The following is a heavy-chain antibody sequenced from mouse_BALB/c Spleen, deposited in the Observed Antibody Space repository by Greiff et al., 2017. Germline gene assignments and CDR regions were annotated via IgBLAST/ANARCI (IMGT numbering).Heavy chain of an antibody. Sequence: EVQLQQSGAELVKPEASVKMSCTASGFNFNDSYMHWVQQRPEQGLEWIGRIDPANGNTKYDPKVQGRATITADTSSNTDYLQISSLTSEDTAVYYCASGYGGSDYSIDYWGQGTTVTVSA. CDR1: GFNFNDSY. CDR3: ASGYGGSDYSIDY. D-gene: IGHD1-1*01. CDR2: IDPANGNT. J-gene: IGHJ4*01. V-gene: IGHV14-3*02.